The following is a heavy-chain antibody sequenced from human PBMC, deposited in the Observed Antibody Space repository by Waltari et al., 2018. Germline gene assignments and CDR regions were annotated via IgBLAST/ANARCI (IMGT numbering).Heavy chain of an antibody. D-gene: IGHD3-3*01. CDR3: AREEGFWSVEEGAFDI. J-gene: IGHJ3*02. CDR2: INPNSGGT. V-gene: IGHV1-2*06. Sequence: QVQLVQSGAEVTKPGASVKVSCKASGSTFTRYQMHWVRPAPGQGLEWMGRINPNSGGTNYAQKFQGRVTMTRDTSISTAYMELSRLRSDDTAVYYCAREEGFWSVEEGAFDIWGQGTMVTVSS. CDR1: GSTFTRYQ.